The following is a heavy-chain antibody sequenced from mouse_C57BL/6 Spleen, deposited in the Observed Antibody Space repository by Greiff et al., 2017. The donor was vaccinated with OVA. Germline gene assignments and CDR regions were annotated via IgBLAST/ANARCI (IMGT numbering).Heavy chain of an antibody. CDR1: GFTFTDYY. V-gene: IGHV7-3*01. J-gene: IGHJ2*01. CDR2: IRHKANGYTT. Sequence: EVMLVESGGGLVQPGGSLSLSCAASGFTFTDYYMSWVRQPPGKALEWLGFIRHKANGYTTEYSVSVKGRFTISRDKSQSILYLQMNALRAEDSATYYWARSAYYFDYWGQGTTLTVSS. CDR3: ARSAYYFDY.